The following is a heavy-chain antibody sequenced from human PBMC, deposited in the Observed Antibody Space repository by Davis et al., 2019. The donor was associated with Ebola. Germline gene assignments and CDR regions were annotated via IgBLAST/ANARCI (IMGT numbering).Heavy chain of an antibody. CDR2: ISSSSSTI. D-gene: IGHD3-10*01. CDR1: GFTFSSYE. CDR3: ARDEVRESLTVYFDY. V-gene: IGHV3-48*02. J-gene: IGHJ4*02. Sequence: PGGSLRLSCAASGFTFSSYEMNWVRQAPGKGLEWVSYISSSSSTIYYADSVKGRFTISRDNAKNSLYLQMNSLRDEDTAVYYCARDEVRESLTVYFDYWGQGTLVTVSS.